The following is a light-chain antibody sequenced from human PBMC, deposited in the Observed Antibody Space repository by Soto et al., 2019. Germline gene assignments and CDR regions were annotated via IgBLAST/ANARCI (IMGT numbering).Light chain of an antibody. CDR1: SSNIGAGYD. CDR2: SNN. CDR3: LSFDSSLSGWV. V-gene: IGLV1-40*01. Sequence: QSVLTQPPSVSGAPGQRVTISCTGSSSNIGAGYDVHWYQQLPGTAPTLLIYSNNNRPSGVPDRFSGSKSGTSASLAITGLQAEDEADYYCLSFDSSLSGWVFGGGTKLTVL. J-gene: IGLJ3*02.